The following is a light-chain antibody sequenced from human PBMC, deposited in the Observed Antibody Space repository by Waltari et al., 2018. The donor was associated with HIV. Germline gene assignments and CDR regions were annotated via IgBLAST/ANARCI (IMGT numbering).Light chain of an antibody. J-gene: IGLJ3*02. CDR1: NHDIGLFNY. V-gene: IGLV2-14*01. CDR2: DVT. CDR3: SSSSSSGSVL. Sequence: QSALTQPVSVSGSPGVSITLSCVGTNHDIGLFNYVSWYRHLPDIPPQLVIYDVTRRPSGVSSRFSGSKSGNTASLTISGLQTDDEGHYYCSSSSSSGSVLFGGGTKVTV.